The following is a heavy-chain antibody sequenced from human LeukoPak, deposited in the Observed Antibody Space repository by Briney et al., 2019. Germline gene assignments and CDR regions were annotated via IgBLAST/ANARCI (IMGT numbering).Heavy chain of an antibody. D-gene: IGHD6-13*01. CDR3: ARGIAAAGTVDGAFDI. CDR1: GYTFTGYY. CDR2: INPNSGGT. J-gene: IGHJ3*02. V-gene: IGHV1-2*06. Sequence: ASVKVSCKASGYTFTGYYMHWVRQAPGQGLEWMGRINPNSGGTNYAQKFQGRVNMTRDTSISPAYMELSRLRSDDTAVYYCARGIAAAGTVDGAFDIWGQGTMVTVSS.